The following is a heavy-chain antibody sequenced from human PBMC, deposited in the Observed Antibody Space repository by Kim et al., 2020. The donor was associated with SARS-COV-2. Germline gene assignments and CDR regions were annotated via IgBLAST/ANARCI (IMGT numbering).Heavy chain of an antibody. V-gene: IGHV4-34*01. CDR2: GST. J-gene: IGHJ5*02. CDR3: ARDGGPLDP. Sequence: GSTNSSPSLKSRVTISVDTSKNQFSLKLSSVTAADTAVYYCARDGGPLDPWGQGTLVTVSS. D-gene: IGHD3-16*01.